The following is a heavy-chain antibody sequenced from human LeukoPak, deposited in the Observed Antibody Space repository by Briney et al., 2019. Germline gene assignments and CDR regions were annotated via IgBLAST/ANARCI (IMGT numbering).Heavy chain of an antibody. CDR2: ISSNGGST. V-gene: IGHV3-64*01. J-gene: IGHJ6*02. Sequence: GSLRLSCAASGFTFSSYAMHWVRQAPGKGLEYVSAISSNGGSTYYANSVKGRFTNSRDNSKNTLYLQMGSLRAEDMAVYYCARKTGGMDVWGQGTTVTVSS. CDR3: ARKTGGMDV. CDR1: GFTFSSYA.